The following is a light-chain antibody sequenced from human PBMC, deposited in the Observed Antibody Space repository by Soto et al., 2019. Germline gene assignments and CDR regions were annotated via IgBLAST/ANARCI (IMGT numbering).Light chain of an antibody. CDR2: AAS. V-gene: IGKV3-20*01. CDR3: QQYGSSSWT. Sequence: EMVLAQSPGTLSLSPGERATLACRASQSVSASYLVWYQQKPGQAPRLVINAASSRATGIPDRFSGSGAGTDFTLTISRLEPEDFAVYYCQQYGSSSWTFGQGTKVDIK. J-gene: IGKJ1*01. CDR1: QSVSASY.